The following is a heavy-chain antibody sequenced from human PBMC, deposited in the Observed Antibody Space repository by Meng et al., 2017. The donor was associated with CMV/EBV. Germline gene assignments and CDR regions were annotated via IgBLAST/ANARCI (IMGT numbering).Heavy chain of an antibody. V-gene: IGHV3-30-3*01. D-gene: IGHD5-18*01. CDR3: ARDRIQSYFDY. J-gene: IGHJ4*02. CDR2: ISYDGSNK. Sequence: LSFAASGFTFSSYAMHWVRQAPGKGLEWVAVISYDGSNKYYADSVKGRFTISRDNSKNTLYLQMNSLRAEDTAVYYCARDRIQSYFDYWGQGTLVTVSS. CDR1: GFTFSSYA.